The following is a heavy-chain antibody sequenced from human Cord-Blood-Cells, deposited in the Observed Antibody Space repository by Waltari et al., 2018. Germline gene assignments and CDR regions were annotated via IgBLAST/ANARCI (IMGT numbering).Heavy chain of an antibody. Sequence: QLHLQESHPGLVKPSETLSLTSTVSGGAIRSSRSSWGWLRLAPGQGPEWIGRIYYSGSTYYNTSLKSRVTISVDTSKTQFSLKLSSVTAADTAVYYCARIPYLSSGYYYYYYYGMDVWGQGTTVTVSS. CDR1: GGAIRSSRSS. D-gene: IGHD3-22*01. J-gene: IGHJ6*02. V-gene: IGHV4-39*01. CDR3: ARIPYLSSGYYYYYYYGMDV. CDR2: IYYSGST.